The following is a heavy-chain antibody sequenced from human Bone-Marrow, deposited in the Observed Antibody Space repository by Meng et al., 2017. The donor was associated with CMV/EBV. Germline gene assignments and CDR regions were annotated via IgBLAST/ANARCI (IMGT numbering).Heavy chain of an antibody. Sequence: SETLSLTCTVSGGSISSYYWSWIRQPPGKGLEWIGYIYYSGSTNYNPSLKSRVTISVDTSKNQFSLKLSSVTAADTAVYYCARDTGYSSGWYGSNWFDPWGQGTLVTVPS. CDR3: ARDTGYSSGWYGSNWFDP. J-gene: IGHJ5*02. CDR2: IYYSGST. V-gene: IGHV4-59*01. CDR1: GGSISSYY. D-gene: IGHD6-19*01.